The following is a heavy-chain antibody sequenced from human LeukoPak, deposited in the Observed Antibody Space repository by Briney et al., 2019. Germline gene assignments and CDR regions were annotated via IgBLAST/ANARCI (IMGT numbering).Heavy chain of an antibody. D-gene: IGHD6-19*01. CDR2: INSDGSRT. J-gene: IGHJ4*02. CDR3: ARPGIAVTGDY. Sequence: GGSLRLSCAASGFTFSTYWMHWVRQAPGKGLVWVSRINSDGSRTTYADSVKGRFTISRDNAKNTLYLQMNSLRTEDTAVYYCARPGIAVTGDYWGQGILVTVSS. CDR1: GFTFSTYW. V-gene: IGHV3-74*01.